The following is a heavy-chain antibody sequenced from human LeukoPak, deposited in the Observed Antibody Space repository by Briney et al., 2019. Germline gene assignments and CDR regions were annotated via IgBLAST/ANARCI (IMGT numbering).Heavy chain of an antibody. Sequence: SETLSLTCAVYGGSFSDYYWSWIRQPPGKGMEWIGEIFHSGSTHYNPSLKSRVTISVDTSKNQFSLILTSVTDADTAVYYCATSSGWYRYDSWGQGTLVTVSS. J-gene: IGHJ4*02. D-gene: IGHD6-19*01. V-gene: IGHV4-34*12. CDR3: ATSSGWYRYDS. CDR2: IFHSGST. CDR1: GGSFSDYY.